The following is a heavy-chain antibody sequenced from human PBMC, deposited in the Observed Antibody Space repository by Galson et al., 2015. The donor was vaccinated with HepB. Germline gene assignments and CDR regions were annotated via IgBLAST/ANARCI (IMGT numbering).Heavy chain of an antibody. J-gene: IGHJ3*02. CDR3: ARDTAYAFDI. CDR2: IGAGSDNI. V-gene: IGHV3-48*02. CDR1: GFTFSRFS. Sequence: SLRLSCAASGFTFSRFSMNWVRQAPGKGLERISYIGAGSDNINYADSVKGRFSISRDNAKNSLYLQMNGLRDEDAAIYYCARDTAYAFDIWGQGTMVTVSS. D-gene: IGHD5-18*01.